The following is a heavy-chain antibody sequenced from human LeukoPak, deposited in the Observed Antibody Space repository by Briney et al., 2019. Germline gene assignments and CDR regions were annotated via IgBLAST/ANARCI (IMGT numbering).Heavy chain of an antibody. CDR2: ISFDGTHD. CDR3: AKDDAWVRYQD. D-gene: IGHD5-12*01. J-gene: IGHJ4*02. V-gene: IGHV3-30*04. CDR1: GFTFSSYA. Sequence: GGSLRLSCAASGFTFSSYAIHWVRQAPGKGLEWVAVISFDGTHDFYADSVKGRFTISRDNSKNTLDLQMNSLRDEDTAVYYCAKDDAWVRYQDWGQGTLVTVSS.